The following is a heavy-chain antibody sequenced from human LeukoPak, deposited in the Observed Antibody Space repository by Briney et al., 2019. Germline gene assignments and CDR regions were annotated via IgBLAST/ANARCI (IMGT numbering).Heavy chain of an antibody. Sequence: SETLSLTCTVSGGSISSGDYYWSWIRQPPGKGLEWIGYIYYSGSTYYNPSLKSRVTISVDTSKNQFSLKLSSVTAADTAVYYCARDQGITMVRGVIKEYYFDYWGQVTLVTVSS. V-gene: IGHV4-30-4*01. D-gene: IGHD3-10*01. CDR3: ARDQGITMVRGVIKEYYFDY. J-gene: IGHJ4*02. CDR1: GGSISSGDYY. CDR2: IYYSGST.